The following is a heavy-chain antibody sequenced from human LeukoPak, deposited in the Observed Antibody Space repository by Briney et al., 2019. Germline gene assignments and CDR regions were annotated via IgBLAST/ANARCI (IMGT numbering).Heavy chain of an antibody. CDR2: ISNSGSTI. CDR1: GFTFSSYE. CDR3: ARGPSSVLRYFDWIVDY. J-gene: IGHJ4*02. V-gene: IGHV3-48*03. D-gene: IGHD3-9*01. Sequence: GGSLRLSCAASGFTFSSYEMNWVRQAPGKGLEWVSYISNSGSTIYYADSVKGRFTISRDNAKNSLYLQMNSLRAEDTAVSSCARGPSSVLRYFDWIVDYWGQGTLVTVSS.